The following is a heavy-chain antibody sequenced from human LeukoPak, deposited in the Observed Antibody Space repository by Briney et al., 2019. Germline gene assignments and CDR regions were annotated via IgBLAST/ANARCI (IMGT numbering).Heavy chain of an antibody. J-gene: IGHJ4*02. CDR2: IRQDGDTK. CDR3: ARSLPYGTTWYGRSDF. V-gene: IGHV3-7*03. CDR1: GFPFNAYW. D-gene: IGHD6-13*01. Sequence: GGSLRLSCAASGFPFNAYWMTWVRQAPGKGLEWVANIRQDGDTKYYVDSVKGRFTISRDNAMNSLYQQMNSLRAEDTAIYYCARSLPYGTTWYGRSDFWGQGILVTVSS.